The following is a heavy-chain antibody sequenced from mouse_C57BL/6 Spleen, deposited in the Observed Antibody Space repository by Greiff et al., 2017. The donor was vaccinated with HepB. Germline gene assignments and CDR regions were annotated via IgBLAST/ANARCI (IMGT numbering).Heavy chain of an antibody. V-gene: IGHV1-19*01. D-gene: IGHD1-1*01. J-gene: IGHJ4*01. CDR3: ARSTVDAMDY. CDR1: GYTFTDYY. CDR2: INPYNGGT. Sequence: VQLKESGPVLVKPGASVKMSCKASGYTFTDYYMNWVKQSHGKSLEWIGVINPYNGGTSYNQKFKGKATLTDDKSSSTAYMELNSLTSEDSAVYYCARSTVDAMDYWGQGTSVTVSS.